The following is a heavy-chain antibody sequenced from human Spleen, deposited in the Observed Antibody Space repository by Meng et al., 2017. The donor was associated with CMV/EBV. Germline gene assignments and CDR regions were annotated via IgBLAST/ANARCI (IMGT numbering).Heavy chain of an antibody. V-gene: IGHV1-2*02. CDR2: LNPNTGVT. CDR3: ARGGSGYYYYDMDV. CDR1: GYTFTGYY. J-gene: IGHJ6*02. D-gene: IGHD3-16*01. Sequence: ASVKVSCKASGYTFTGYYMHWVRQAPGQGLEWMGWLNPNTGVTIYAQKFQGRVTVSRDTSISTVYMELRRLRSDDTAVYYCARGGSGYYYYDMDVWGQGTTVTVSS.